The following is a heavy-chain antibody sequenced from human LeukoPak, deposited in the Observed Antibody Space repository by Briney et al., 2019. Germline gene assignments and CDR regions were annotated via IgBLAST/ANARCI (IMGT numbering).Heavy chain of an antibody. Sequence: SVKVSCKASGGTFSSYAISWVRQAPGQRLEWMGGIIPIFGTANYAQKFQGRVTITADESTSTAYMELSSLRSEDTAVYYCARGDHDYDFWSGYPNYYFDYWGQGTLVTVSS. CDR2: IIPIFGTA. J-gene: IGHJ4*02. CDR1: GGTFSSYA. CDR3: ARGDHDYDFWSGYPNYYFDY. D-gene: IGHD3-3*01. V-gene: IGHV1-69*13.